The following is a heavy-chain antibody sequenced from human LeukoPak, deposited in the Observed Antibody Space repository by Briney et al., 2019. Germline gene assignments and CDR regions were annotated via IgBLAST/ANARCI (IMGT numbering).Heavy chain of an antibody. CDR1: GFTFSSYA. D-gene: IGHD1-26*01. CDR3: ARDLISGSYYGYYYYYGMDV. CDR2: ISSSSSTI. V-gene: IGHV3-48*01. Sequence: GGSLRLSCAASGFTFSSYALNWVRQAPGKGLEWVSYISSSSSTIYYTDSVKGRFTISRDNSKNTLYLQMNSLRAEDTAVYYCARDLISGSYYGYYYYYGMDVWGQGTTVTVSS. J-gene: IGHJ6*02.